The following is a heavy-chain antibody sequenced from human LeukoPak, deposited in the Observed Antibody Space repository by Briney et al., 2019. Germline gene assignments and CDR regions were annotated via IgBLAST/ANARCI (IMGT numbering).Heavy chain of an antibody. Sequence: GESLKISCKGSGYSFTNFWIGWVRQMPGKGLEWMGVISPGDSGIRYSPSFLGQVTISVDKSISTAYLQWSSLKASDSAMYYCAAGGASAPWGQGTLVTVSS. CDR3: AAGGASAP. V-gene: IGHV5-51*01. CDR2: ISPGDSGI. CDR1: GYSFTNFW. D-gene: IGHD3-16*01. J-gene: IGHJ5*02.